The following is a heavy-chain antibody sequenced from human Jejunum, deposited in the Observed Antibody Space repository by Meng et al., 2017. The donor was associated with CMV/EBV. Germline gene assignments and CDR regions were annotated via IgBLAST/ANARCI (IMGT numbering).Heavy chain of an antibody. V-gene: IGHV1-46*04. CDR3: SRGPYYYESSGYYGGQSNWFDP. CDR2: INPSSGST. D-gene: IGHD3-22*01. CDR1: YF. Sequence: YFMHWVRQATGQGLEWMGIINPSSGSTTYARKLQGRVTMTRDPSTSTFYMELSSLTSEDTAVYFCSRGPYYYESSGYYGGQSNWFDPWGQGTLVTVSS. J-gene: IGHJ5*02.